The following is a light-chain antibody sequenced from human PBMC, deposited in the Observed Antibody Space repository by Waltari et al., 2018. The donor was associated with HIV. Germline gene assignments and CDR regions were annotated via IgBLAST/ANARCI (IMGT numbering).Light chain of an antibody. CDR2: DIN. Sequence: QSVLTQPPSVSGAPGPRVTISCPGSNSNIGAGYGVHWYHHLPGAAPKLLIYDINNRPSGVPDRFSGSKSGTSASLAITGLQVEDEGDYFCQSYDSSLNVIFGGGTKLTVL. J-gene: IGLJ2*01. CDR1: NSNIGAGYG. CDR3: QSYDSSLNVI. V-gene: IGLV1-40*01.